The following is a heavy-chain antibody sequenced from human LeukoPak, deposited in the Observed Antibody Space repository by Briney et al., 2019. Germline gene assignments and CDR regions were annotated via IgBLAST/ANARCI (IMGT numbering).Heavy chain of an antibody. CDR1: GYTFTSYD. V-gene: IGHV1-8*01. Sequence: ASVKVSCKASGYTFTSYDINWVRQATGQGLEWMGWMNPNSGNTGYAQKFQGRVTMTRNTSISTAYMELNSLRAEDTAVYYCAKDHPSKRGSYAGHWGQGTLVTVSS. CDR3: AKDHPSKRGSYAGH. J-gene: IGHJ4*02. D-gene: IGHD1-26*01. CDR2: MNPNSGNT.